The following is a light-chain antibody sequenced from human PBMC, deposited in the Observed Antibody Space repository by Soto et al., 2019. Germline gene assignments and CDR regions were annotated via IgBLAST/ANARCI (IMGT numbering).Light chain of an antibody. J-gene: IGKJ2*01. CDR2: DVS. V-gene: IGKV1-5*01. Sequence: DVQMTQSPSTLSASVGDRVTITCRASQSINNLLAWYQQKPGKAPKFLIYDVSTLESGVPSRFSGSGSGTEFTLTISSLQPEDFATYYCQQYNSYSPNTFGQGTKLEIK. CDR1: QSINNL. CDR3: QQYNSYSPNT.